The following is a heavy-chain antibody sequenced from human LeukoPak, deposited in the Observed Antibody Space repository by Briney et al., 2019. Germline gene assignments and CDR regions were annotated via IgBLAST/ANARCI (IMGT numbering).Heavy chain of an antibody. V-gene: IGHV5-51*01. CDR2: INPGDSYI. D-gene: IGHD2-15*01. CDR3: ARHSSYCSATSCFPKE. J-gene: IGHJ4*02. CDR1: GYSFSSYW. Sequence: GESLKISCKGSGYSFSSYWIGWVRQMPGKGLEWMGIINPGDSYIRYGPSFQGQITIPVDKSIKTAYLQWGSLKASDTAMYYCARHSSYCSATSCFPKEWGQGTLVTVSS.